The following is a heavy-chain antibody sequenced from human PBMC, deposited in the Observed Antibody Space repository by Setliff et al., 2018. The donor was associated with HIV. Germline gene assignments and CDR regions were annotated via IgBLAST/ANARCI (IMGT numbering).Heavy chain of an antibody. Sequence: PSETLSLTCTVSGGSISSSNYYWGWIRQPPGKGLELIGTIYYIGSTSYNPSLESRLTISVDTSANQFSLKVTSVTAADTGVYFCARPQLGRAGGSRFDSWGQGIPVTVSS. J-gene: IGHJ4*02. CDR1: GGSISSSNYY. CDR3: ARPQLGRAGGSRFDS. V-gene: IGHV4-39*01. D-gene: IGHD1-1*01. CDR2: IYYIGST.